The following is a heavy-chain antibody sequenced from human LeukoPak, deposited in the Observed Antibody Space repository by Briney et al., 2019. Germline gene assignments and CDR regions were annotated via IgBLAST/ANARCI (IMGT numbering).Heavy chain of an antibody. CDR3: ARGYSSGWYPAYYYYMDV. CDR2: INPNSGGT. V-gene: IGHV1-2*02. D-gene: IGHD6-19*01. Sequence: ASVKVSCKASGYTFTGYYMHWVRQAPGQGLEWMGWINPNSGGTNYAQKFQGRVTMTRNTSISTAYMELSSLRSEDTAVYYCARGYSSGWYPAYYYYMDVWGKGTTVTISS. CDR1: GYTFTGYY. J-gene: IGHJ6*03.